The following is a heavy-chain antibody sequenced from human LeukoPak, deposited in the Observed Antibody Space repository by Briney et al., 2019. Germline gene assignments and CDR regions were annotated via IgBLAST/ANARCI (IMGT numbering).Heavy chain of an antibody. CDR2: IHPYSGGT. D-gene: IGHD6-13*01. CDR3: ARLTRIAAHNY. J-gene: IGHJ4*02. CDR1: GYTFTDYY. V-gene: IGHV1-2*02. Sequence: ASVKVSCKASGYTFTDYYIHWVRQAPGQGLEWMGWIHPYSGGTNYAQKFQGRVTMTRDTSISTAYMELSGLRSDDTAIYYCARLTRIAAHNYWGQGTLVTASS.